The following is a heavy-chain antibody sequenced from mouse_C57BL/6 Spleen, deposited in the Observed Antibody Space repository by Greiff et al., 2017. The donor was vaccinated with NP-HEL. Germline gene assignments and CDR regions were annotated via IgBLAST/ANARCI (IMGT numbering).Heavy chain of an antibody. CDR1: GFTFSSYA. D-gene: IGHD1-1*01. Sequence: EVQLVESGGGLVKPGGSLKLSCAASGFTFSSYAMSWVRQTPEKRLEWVATISDGGSYTYYPDNVKGRFTISRDNAKNNLYLQMSHLKSEDTAMYYCARGMATVVATGYFDVWGTGTTVTVSS. J-gene: IGHJ1*03. CDR3: ARGMATVVATGYFDV. CDR2: ISDGGSYT. V-gene: IGHV5-4*01.